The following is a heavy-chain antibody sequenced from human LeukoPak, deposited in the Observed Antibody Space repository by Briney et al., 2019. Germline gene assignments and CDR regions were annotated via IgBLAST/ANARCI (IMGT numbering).Heavy chain of an antibody. CDR1: EYTFNSYY. D-gene: IGHD6-13*01. V-gene: IGHV1-18*04. J-gene: IGHJ6*02. CDR3: ARDPLRSTWSTYYNALDV. CDR2: ISAYNGNT. Sequence: ASVKVSCKASEYTFNSYYMHWVRQAPGQGLEWMGWISAYNGNTDYAQKFQGRVTMTTDTSTSTAYMELRSLTSDDTAVYYCARDPLRSTWSTYYNALDVWGQGTTVTVSS.